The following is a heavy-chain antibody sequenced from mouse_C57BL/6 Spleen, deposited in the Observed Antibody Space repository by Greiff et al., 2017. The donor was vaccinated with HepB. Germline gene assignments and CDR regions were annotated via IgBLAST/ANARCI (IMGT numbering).Heavy chain of an antibody. CDR3: ARWYDRFAY. V-gene: IGHV5-17*01. J-gene: IGHJ3*01. Sequence: EVKLMESGGGLVKPGGSLKLSCAASGFTFSDYGMHWVRQAPEKGLEWVAYISSGSSTIYYADTVKGRFTISRDNAKNTLFLQMTSLRSEDTAMDYCARWYDRFAYWGQGTLVTVSA. CDR2: ISSGSSTI. CDR1: GFTFSDYG. D-gene: IGHD2-14*01.